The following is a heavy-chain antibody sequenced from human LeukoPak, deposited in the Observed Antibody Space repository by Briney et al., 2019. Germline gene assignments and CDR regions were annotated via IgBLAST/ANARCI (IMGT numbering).Heavy chain of an antibody. CDR2: IFPGDSDT. CDR3: ARHACYLS. D-gene: IGHD3-16*02. J-gene: IGHJ5*02. Sequence: GESLKISCEASGYSFTSHWIGWVRQRPGKGLEWMGIIFPGDSDTRYSPSFQGQVTISADKSISTAYLQWSSLKASDTAMYYCARHACYLSWGQGTPVTVSS. V-gene: IGHV5-51*01. CDR1: GYSFTSHW.